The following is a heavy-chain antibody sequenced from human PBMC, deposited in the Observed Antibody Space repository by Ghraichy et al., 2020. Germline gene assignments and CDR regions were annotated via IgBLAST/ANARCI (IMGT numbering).Heavy chain of an antibody. CDR3: ARAEIAARGFDP. V-gene: IGHV1-3*01. CDR1: GYTFTSYA. Sequence: ASVKVSCKASGYTFTSYAMHWVRQAPGQRLEWMGWINAGNGNTKYSQKFQGRVTITRDTSASTAYMELSSLRSEDTAVYYCARAEIAARGFDPWGQGTLVTVSS. D-gene: IGHD6-6*01. CDR2: INAGNGNT. J-gene: IGHJ5*02.